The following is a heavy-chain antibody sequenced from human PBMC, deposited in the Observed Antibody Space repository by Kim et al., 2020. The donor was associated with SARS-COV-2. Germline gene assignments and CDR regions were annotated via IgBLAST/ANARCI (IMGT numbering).Heavy chain of an antibody. CDR3: ARVASLLGEDY. D-gene: IGHD3-16*01. CDR1: GGTFNSYT. V-gene: IGHV1-69*08. Sequence: SVKVSFKASGGTFNSYTLSWVRQAPGKGLEWMGRIVPMLDKTDYAQKFQGRFTITADESTSTVFMELSSLRSEDTAIYYCARVASLLGEDYWGQGTLVT. J-gene: IGHJ4*02. CDR2: IVPMLDKT.